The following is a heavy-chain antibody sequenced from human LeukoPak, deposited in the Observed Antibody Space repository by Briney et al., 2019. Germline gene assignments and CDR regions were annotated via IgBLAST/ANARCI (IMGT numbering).Heavy chain of an antibody. J-gene: IGHJ6*04. CDR3: ARQEGTVTNYHYYHMDV. D-gene: IGHD4-17*01. V-gene: IGHV5-51*01. Sequence: GESLKISCKGFGYSFTNYWIGWVRQMPGKGLEWMGIIYPGNSDTRYSPSFQGQVTISADKSIRTAYLQWSSLKASDAAIYYCARQEGTVTNYHYYHMDVWGKGTTVTVSS. CDR2: IYPGNSDT. CDR1: GYSFTNYW.